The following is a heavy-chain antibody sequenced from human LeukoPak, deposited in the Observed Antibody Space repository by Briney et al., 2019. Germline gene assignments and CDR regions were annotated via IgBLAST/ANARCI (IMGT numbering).Heavy chain of an antibody. V-gene: IGHV1-69*04. CDR1: GGTLSSYG. J-gene: IGHJ3*02. CDR3: ARSEMDTIRGAFDI. CDR2: IIPILGIA. Sequence: SVKVSCKASGGTLSSYGISWVRQAPGQGLEWMGRIIPILGIANYAQKLQGRVTITADKSTSTAYMELSSLRSEDTAVYYCARSEMDTIRGAFDIWGQGTMVTVSS. D-gene: IGHD5-24*01.